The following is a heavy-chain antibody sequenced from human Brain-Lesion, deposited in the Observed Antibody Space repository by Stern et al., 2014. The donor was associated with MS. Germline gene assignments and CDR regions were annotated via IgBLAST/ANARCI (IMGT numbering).Heavy chain of an antibody. V-gene: IGHV4-61*02. CDR2: IFKSGRT. Sequence: QVQLQESGPGLVKPSQTLSLSCTVSGGSISSGGYYWSWIRQPAGKGLEWIGRIFKSGRTRHNPPLKSRVTISIDTSKNQFSLRLNSMTAADTAVYYCARGRVVPGFQYYATDVWGQGTTVIVSS. D-gene: IGHD2-2*01. CDR1: GGSISSGGYY. CDR3: ARGRVVPGFQYYATDV. J-gene: IGHJ6*02.